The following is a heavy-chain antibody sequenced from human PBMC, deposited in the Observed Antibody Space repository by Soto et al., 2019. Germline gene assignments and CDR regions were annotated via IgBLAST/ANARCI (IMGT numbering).Heavy chain of an antibody. CDR1: GFIFSEST. J-gene: IGHJ4*02. V-gene: IGHV3-64D*06. Sequence: GGPLRLSCSASGFIFSESTIYWVRQVPGKGLEAISAVSTSGRSTYYADSVKDRFTISRDNSKNTLFLQMGSLRPEDTAIYYCVKQAHGLDGVAFDYWGQGSQVTFS. D-gene: IGHD2-15*01. CDR3: VKQAHGLDGVAFDY. CDR2: VSTSGRST.